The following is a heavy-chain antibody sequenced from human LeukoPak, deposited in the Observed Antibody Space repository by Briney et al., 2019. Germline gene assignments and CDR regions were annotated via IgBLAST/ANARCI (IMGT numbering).Heavy chain of an antibody. CDR1: GFTFDDYA. CDR2: ISWNSGSI. CDR3: AKGRLYYYDSSYFDY. V-gene: IGHV3-9*01. Sequence: GGSLRLSCAASGFTFDDYAMHWVRQAPGKGLEWVSGISWNSGSIGYADSVKGRFTISRDNAKNSLYLQMNSLRAEDTALYYCAKGRLYYYDSSYFDYWGQGTLVIVSS. J-gene: IGHJ4*02. D-gene: IGHD3-22*01.